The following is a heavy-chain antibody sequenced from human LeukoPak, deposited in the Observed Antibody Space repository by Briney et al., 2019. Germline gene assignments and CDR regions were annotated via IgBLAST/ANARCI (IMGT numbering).Heavy chain of an antibody. J-gene: IGHJ6*03. CDR3: AKDGITGTLLESYYYYMDV. CDR1: GFTFSSYA. D-gene: IGHD1-20*01. CDR2: ISGSGGST. Sequence: GGSLRLSCAASGFTFSSYAMSWVRQAPGKGLEWVSAISGSGGSTYYADPVKGRFTISRDNSKNTLYLQMNSLRAEDTAVYYCAKDGITGTLLESYYYYMDVWGKGTTVTVSS. V-gene: IGHV3-23*01.